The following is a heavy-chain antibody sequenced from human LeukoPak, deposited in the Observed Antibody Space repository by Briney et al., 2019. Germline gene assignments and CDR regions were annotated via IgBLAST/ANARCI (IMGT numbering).Heavy chain of an antibody. CDR3: AKDLGYCSSTSCPRGFDY. J-gene: IGHJ4*02. Sequence: GGSLRLSCAASVITFSSYAMSWGRRAPGKGVEWVSAISGSDGSTYYADSVKGRFTISRDNAKNTLYLQMNSLRAEDTAVYYWAKDLGYCSSTSCPRGFDYWGQGTLVTVSS. CDR2: ISGSDGST. CDR1: VITFSSYA. V-gene: IGHV3-23*01. D-gene: IGHD2-2*01.